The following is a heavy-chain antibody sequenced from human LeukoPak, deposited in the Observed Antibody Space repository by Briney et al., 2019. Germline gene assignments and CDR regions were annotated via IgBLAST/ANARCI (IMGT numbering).Heavy chain of an antibody. J-gene: IGHJ4*02. CDR2: ISGSGGST. CDR1: EFTFSSYA. Sequence: GGSLRLSCAASEFTFSSYAMSWVRQAPGKGLEWVSAISGSGGSTYYADSVKGRFTISRDNSKNTLYLQMNSLRAEDTAVYYCVKHRRYQPHLLYCSTTSCYAYSDYGGQGTLVTVSS. V-gene: IGHV3-23*01. D-gene: IGHD2-2*01. CDR3: VKHRRYQPHLLYCSTTSCYAYSDY.